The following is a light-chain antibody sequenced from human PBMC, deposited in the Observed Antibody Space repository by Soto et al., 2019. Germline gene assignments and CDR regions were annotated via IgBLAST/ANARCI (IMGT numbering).Light chain of an antibody. CDR3: QQYAHLIT. Sequence: LSCWASQSVDSNYLAWYQQKPGQAPRLLIYDASSRATGIPDRFSGSGSGTDFTLTISRLEPEDFAVYFCQQYAHLITFGQGTRLEI. J-gene: IGKJ5*01. CDR2: DAS. V-gene: IGKV3-20*01. CDR1: QSVDSNY.